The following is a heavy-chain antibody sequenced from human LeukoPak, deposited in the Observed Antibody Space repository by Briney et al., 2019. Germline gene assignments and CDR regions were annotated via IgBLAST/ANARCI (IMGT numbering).Heavy chain of an antibody. V-gene: IGHV5-51*01. Sequence: PGESLKISCKGSESSFTNYWIGWGRQLPGKGLEWMGIIYPGDSDTRYSPSFQGQVTISAAKSISTAYLQWSSLKASDTAMYFCATYAGSYSKYFQHWGQGTLVTVSS. D-gene: IGHD3-10*01. CDR2: IYPGDSDT. CDR3: ATYAGSYSKYFQH. CDR1: ESSFTNYW. J-gene: IGHJ1*01.